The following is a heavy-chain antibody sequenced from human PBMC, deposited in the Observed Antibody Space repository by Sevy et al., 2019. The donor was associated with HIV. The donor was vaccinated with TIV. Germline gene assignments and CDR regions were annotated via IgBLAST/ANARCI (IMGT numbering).Heavy chain of an antibody. Sequence: GSLRLSCAASGFTFSSYWMSWVRQAPGKGLEWVANIKQDGSEKYYVDSVKGRFTISRDNAKNSLYLQMNSLRAEDTAVYYCARDFDYYDSSGYFYYWGQGTLVTVSS. D-gene: IGHD3-22*01. CDR1: GFTFSSYW. CDR3: ARDFDYYDSSGYFYY. J-gene: IGHJ4*02. V-gene: IGHV3-7*01. CDR2: IKQDGSEK.